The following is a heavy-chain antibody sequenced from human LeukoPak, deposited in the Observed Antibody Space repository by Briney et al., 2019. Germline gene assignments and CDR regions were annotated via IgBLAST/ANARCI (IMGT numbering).Heavy chain of an antibody. D-gene: IGHD6-19*01. Sequence: SGTLSLTCTVPGDSISSYYWSWIRQPAGKGLGWIGRVYVTGSTNHNPALQSRVTMSIATSQNQFSLKPTAATAADSAVYYCARDRQGLVDHWGQGTLVTVSS. CDR1: GDSISSYY. CDR3: ARDRQGLVDH. CDR2: VYVTGST. V-gene: IGHV4-4*07. J-gene: IGHJ4*02.